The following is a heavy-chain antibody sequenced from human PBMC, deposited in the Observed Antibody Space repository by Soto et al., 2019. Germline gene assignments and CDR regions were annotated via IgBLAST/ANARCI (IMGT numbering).Heavy chain of an antibody. CDR1: GYTFTSYA. Sequence: QVRLVQSGAEVKKPGASVKVSCKASGYTFTSYAMHWVRKAPGQRLEGMGWLNAGNGNTKYSLKFQGRVTITRDTSARTAYTELSNLTWEDTTVYYCARGEFLSSDDYWGHGTLVTFAS. CDR3: ARGEFLSSDDY. CDR2: LNAGNGNT. J-gene: IGHJ4*01. V-gene: IGHV1-3*01. D-gene: IGHD3-10*01.